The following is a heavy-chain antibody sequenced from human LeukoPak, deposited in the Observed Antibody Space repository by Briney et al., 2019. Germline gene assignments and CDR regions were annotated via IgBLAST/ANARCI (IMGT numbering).Heavy chain of an antibody. D-gene: IGHD6-13*01. J-gene: IGHJ5*02. V-gene: IGHV4-39*01. CDR1: GGSICGSSYY. Sequence: SETLSLTCTVSGGSICGSSYYWGWIRQPPGKGLEWIASIYSNGNTHKNPSLKSRVTISVDTSKNQFSLKLSSVTSADTAVYYCARGAIPGPIAVGGKSWFDPWGQGTLVTVSS. CDR3: ARGAIPGPIAVGGKSWFDP. CDR2: IYSNGNT.